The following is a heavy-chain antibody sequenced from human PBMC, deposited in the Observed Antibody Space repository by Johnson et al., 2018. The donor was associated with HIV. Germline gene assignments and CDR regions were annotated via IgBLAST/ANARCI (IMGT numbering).Heavy chain of an antibody. CDR2: ISYDGSSK. CDR3: ASGGDYYDSSGYSF. Sequence: QVQLVESGGGVVQPGRSLRLSCAASGFTFSSNYMSWVRQAPGKGLEWLAVISYDGSSKYYADSVKGRFTISRDNSKNTLYLQMNSLRTEDTAVYYCASGGDYYDSSGYSFWGQGTMVTVSS. J-gene: IGHJ3*01. D-gene: IGHD3-22*01. V-gene: IGHV3-30-3*01. CDR1: GFTFSSNY.